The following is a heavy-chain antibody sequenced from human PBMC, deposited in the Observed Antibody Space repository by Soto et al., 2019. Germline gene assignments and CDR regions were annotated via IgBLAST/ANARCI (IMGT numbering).Heavy chain of an antibody. Sequence: QITLNESGPTQVKPRQTLTLTCTFSGFSLTTSGVGVGWIRQSPGKAPEWRALIYWDDDKRYSPSLKSRLTIPKDTSKNYVVLTMADLDPEDTATYYCSHRVRRTVFGLVTTTAIYFDFWGQGTPVAVSS. CDR1: GFSLTTSGVG. V-gene: IGHV2-5*02. D-gene: IGHD3-3*01. CDR3: SHRVRRTVFGLVTTTAIYFDF. J-gene: IGHJ4*02. CDR2: IYWDDDK.